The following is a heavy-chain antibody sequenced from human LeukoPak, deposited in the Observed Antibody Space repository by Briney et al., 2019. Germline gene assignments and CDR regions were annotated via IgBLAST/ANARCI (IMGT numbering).Heavy chain of an antibody. CDR3: ARQYCSSSRCYSVEWFDP. D-gene: IGHD2-15*01. CDR2: IYHSGST. Sequence: PSETLSLTCTVSGGSISTYYWSWIRQPPGKGLEWIGYIYHSGSTKYNPSLKSRVTISVDTSKNQFSLKLSSVTAADTAVYYCARQYCSSSRCYSVEWFDPWGQGTLVTVSS. V-gene: IGHV4-59*08. J-gene: IGHJ5*02. CDR1: GGSISTYY.